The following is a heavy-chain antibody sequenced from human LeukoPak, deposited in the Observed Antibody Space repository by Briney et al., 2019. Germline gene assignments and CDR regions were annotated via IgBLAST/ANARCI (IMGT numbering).Heavy chain of an antibody. CDR3: ARDEATAGINY. CDR1: GSTVSSNH. CDR2: IYRGGST. D-gene: IGHD6-13*01. J-gene: IGHJ4*02. Sequence: GGSLRLSCAASGSTVSSNHMSWVRQAPGQGLEWVSVIYRGGSTYYADSVKGRFTISRDNSKNTLYLQMNSLRAEDTAVYYCARDEATAGINYWGQGTLVTVSS. V-gene: IGHV3-66*01.